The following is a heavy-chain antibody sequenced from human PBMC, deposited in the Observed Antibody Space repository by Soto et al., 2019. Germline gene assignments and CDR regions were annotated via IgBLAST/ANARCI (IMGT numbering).Heavy chain of an antibody. CDR3: ARSLVPATYVFDY. J-gene: IGHJ4*02. Sequence: QVQLQESGPGLVKPSGTLSLCCTVSGGSISSYQWNWIRQLPGKGLEWIGYMYYSGTPHYNPSLKSRVTISLDTSKNQFSLNLSSVTAADTAVYFCARSLVPATYVFDYWGQGTPVTVSS. CDR1: GGSISSYQ. V-gene: IGHV4-59*01. CDR2: MYYSGTP. D-gene: IGHD1-26*01.